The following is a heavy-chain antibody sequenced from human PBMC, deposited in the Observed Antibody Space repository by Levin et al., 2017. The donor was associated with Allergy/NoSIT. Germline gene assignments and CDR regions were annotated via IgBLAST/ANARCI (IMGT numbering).Heavy chain of an antibody. D-gene: IGHD6-13*01. CDR2: ISGSDGST. V-gene: IGHV3-23*01. Sequence: GESLKISCAASGFTFSSYAMSWVRQAPGKGLEWVSTISGSDGSTYYADSVRGRFTISRDNSKNTLYLQMNSLRAEDTAILYCARDSPGRSSSWYNWFDPWGQGTLVTVSS. J-gene: IGHJ5*02. CDR1: GFTFSSYA. CDR3: ARDSPGRSSSWYNWFDP.